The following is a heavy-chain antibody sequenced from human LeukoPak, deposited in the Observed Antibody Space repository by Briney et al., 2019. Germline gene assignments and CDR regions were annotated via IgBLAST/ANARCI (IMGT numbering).Heavy chain of an antibody. CDR2: IYYSGST. CDR3: ARHRSEYCGGDCYSGWFDP. V-gene: IGHV4-38-2*02. CDR1: GYSISSGYY. J-gene: IGHJ5*02. Sequence: SETLSLTCTVSGYSISSGYYWGWIRQPPGKGLEWTGSIYYSGSTYYNPSLKSRVTISVDTSKNQFSLKLSSVTAADTAVYYCARHRSEYCGGDCYSGWFDPWGQGTLVTVSS. D-gene: IGHD2-21*02.